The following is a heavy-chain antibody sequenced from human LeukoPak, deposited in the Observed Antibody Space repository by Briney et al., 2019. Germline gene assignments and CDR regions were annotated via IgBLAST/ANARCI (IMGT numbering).Heavy chain of an antibody. V-gene: IGHV1-18*01. J-gene: IGHJ4*02. CDR1: GYTFTNYA. CDR3: AITSARGTYRFLDY. D-gene: IGHD3-16*02. Sequence: ASAKVSCKASGYTFTNYAITWVRQAPGQGLEWMGWISPYNGNTNFAQNLQGRVTMTTDTATSTAYMELRDLRSDDTAMYYCAITSARGTYRFLDYWGRGTLVTVSS. CDR2: ISPYNGNT.